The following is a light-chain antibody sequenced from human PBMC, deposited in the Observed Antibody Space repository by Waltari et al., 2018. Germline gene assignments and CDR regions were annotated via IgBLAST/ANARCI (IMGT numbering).Light chain of an antibody. CDR1: GSDLGGYNS. V-gene: IGLV2-14*01. CDR3: SSYTRRATRV. Sequence: QSALTQPASVSGSPGQSITISCTGTGSDLGGYNSVAWYQQHPGKAPKLIIYEGSERPSGVSNRFSGSKSGNTASLTISGLQAEDEADFYCSSYTRRATRVFGGGTKLTVL. J-gene: IGLJ3*02. CDR2: EGS.